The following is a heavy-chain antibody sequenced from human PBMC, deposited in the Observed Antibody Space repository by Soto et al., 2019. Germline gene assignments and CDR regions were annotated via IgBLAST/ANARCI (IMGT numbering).Heavy chain of an antibody. CDR3: AREPLIAAAGFYYYGMDV. D-gene: IGHD6-13*01. J-gene: IGHJ6*02. V-gene: IGHV1-46*01. CDR1: GYTFTSYY. Sequence: VASVKVSCKXSGYTFTSYYMHWVRQAPGQGLEWMGIINPSGGSTSYAQKFQGRVTMTRDTSTSTVYMELSSLRSEDTAVYYCAREPLIAAAGFYYYGMDVWGQGTTVTVSS. CDR2: INPSGGST.